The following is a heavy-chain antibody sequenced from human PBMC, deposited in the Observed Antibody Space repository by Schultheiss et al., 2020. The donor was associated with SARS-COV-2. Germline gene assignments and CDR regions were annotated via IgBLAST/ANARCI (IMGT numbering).Heavy chain of an antibody. V-gene: IGHV1-2*02. Sequence: ASVKVSCKASGYTFTSYDINWVRQATGQGLEWMGWMNPNSGGTNYAQKFQGRVTMTRDTSISTAYMELSRLRSDDTAVYYCASDGGNSAYWYFDLWGRGTLVTVSS. CDR3: ASDGGNSAYWYFDL. CDR2: MNPNSGGT. D-gene: IGHD4-23*01. J-gene: IGHJ2*01. CDR1: GYTFTSYD.